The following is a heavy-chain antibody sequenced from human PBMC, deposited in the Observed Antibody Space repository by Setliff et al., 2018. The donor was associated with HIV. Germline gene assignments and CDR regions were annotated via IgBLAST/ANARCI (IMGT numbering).Heavy chain of an antibody. CDR2: IYYSGST. D-gene: IGHD3-9*01. V-gene: IGHV4-39*07. CDR1: GGSIISSTYF. CDR3: ARRQSYYDILNGRAFDALDI. Sequence: SETLSLTCTVSGGSIISSTYFWGWIRQPPGKGLAWIGYIYYSGSTYYNPSLKSRVTMSVDTSKNQFSLKLRFVTAADTAVYSCARRQSYYDILNGRAFDALDIWGQGTKVTVSS. J-gene: IGHJ3*02.